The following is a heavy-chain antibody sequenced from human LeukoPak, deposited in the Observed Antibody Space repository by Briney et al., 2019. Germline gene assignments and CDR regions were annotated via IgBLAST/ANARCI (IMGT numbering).Heavy chain of an antibody. CDR3: ARDRDSSGWYAYDY. Sequence: PGGSLRLSCAASGFTFSSYWMSWVRQAPGKGLEWVANIKQDGSEIRYVDSVKGRFTISRDNAKKSLYLQMNSLGDEDTAVYYCARDRDSSGWYAYDYWGQGTLVTVSS. CDR1: GFTFSSYW. D-gene: IGHD6-19*01. V-gene: IGHV3-7*01. J-gene: IGHJ4*02. CDR2: IKQDGSEI.